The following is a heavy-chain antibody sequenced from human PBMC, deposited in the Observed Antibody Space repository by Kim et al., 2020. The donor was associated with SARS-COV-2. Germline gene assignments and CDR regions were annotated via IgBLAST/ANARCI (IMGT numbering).Heavy chain of an antibody. CDR2: RI. J-gene: IGHJ4*02. Sequence: RIGYAESVKGRCTVSRDKAKDTRYLQMDSLRIEDTACYYCTRDLVPGGADYWGQGTLVTVSS. CDR3: TRDLVPGGADY. D-gene: IGHD6-6*01. V-gene: IGHV3-9*01.